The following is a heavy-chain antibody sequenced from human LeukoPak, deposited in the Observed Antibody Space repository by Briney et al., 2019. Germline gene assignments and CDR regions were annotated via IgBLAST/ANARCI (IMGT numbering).Heavy chain of an antibody. V-gene: IGHV4-59*01. J-gene: IGHJ4*02. CDR3: ARDRSSWSFAD. Sequence: PGGSLRLSCTASGFTFGDYVMSWVRQAPGKGLEWIGYIYYLASTNYNPSLKSRVTISVDTSKNQFSLKLNSVTAADTAVYYCARDRSSWSFADWGQGTLVTVSS. D-gene: IGHD6-13*01. CDR2: IYYLAST. CDR1: GFTFGDYV.